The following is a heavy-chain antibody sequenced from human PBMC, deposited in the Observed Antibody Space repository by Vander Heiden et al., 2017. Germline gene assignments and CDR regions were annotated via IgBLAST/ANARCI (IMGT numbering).Heavy chain of an antibody. CDR2: IRNKAASHTT. D-gene: IGHD3-22*01. CDR1: GFAFSDHY. CDR3: ATSPSSGYN. V-gene: IGHV3-72*01. J-gene: IGHJ1*01. Sequence: EVQLLESGGGLVQPGGSLRLSCVGSGFAFSDHYMDWVRQAPGKGLEWVGRIRNKAASHTTAYAASVEGRFAISRDDSKNSLYLQLNSLKTEDTAMYYCATSPSSGYNWGQGTQVTVSS.